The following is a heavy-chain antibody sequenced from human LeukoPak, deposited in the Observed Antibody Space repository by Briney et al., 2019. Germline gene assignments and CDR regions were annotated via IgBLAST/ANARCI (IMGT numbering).Heavy chain of an antibody. J-gene: IGHJ5*02. CDR2: INHSGST. V-gene: IGHV4-34*01. D-gene: IGHD3-10*01. CDR3: ARGPESGSYFAWFGP. Sequence: SETLSLTCAVYGGSFSGYFWNWIRQPPGKGLEWIGEINHSGSTHHNPSLKSRVTISIDMSKNQISLKLSSVTAADTAVYYCARGPESGSYFAWFGPWGQGTLVTVSS. CDR1: GGSFSGYF.